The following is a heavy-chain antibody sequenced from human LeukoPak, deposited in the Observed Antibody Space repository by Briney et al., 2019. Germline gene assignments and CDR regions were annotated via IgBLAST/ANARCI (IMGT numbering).Heavy chain of an antibody. CDR3: AADRLSRADYMDF. V-gene: IGHV1-2*02. D-gene: IGHD6-6*01. Sequence: ASVKVSCKASGYTFTNYYISWVRQAPGQGLEWMGWINPNNGGTNYAQKFQGRFTMTRDTSTGTAYMELSRLRSDDTAVYYCAADRLSRADYMDFWGKGTTVTVSS. J-gene: IGHJ6*03. CDR1: GYTFTNYY. CDR2: INPNNGGT.